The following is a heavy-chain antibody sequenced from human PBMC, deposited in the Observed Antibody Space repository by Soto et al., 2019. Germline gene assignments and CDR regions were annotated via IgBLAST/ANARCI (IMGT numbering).Heavy chain of an antibody. J-gene: IGHJ3*02. D-gene: IGHD6-6*01. CDR3: GRQLVRSAAFDI. CDR1: GGSISSYY. V-gene: IGHV4-59*08. CDR2: IYYSGST. Sequence: SETLSLTCTVSGGSISSYYWSWIRQPPGKGLEWIGYIYYSGSTTYNPSLKSRVTISVDTSKNQFSLKLSSVTAADTALYYCGRQLVRSAAFDIWGQGTMVTVSS.